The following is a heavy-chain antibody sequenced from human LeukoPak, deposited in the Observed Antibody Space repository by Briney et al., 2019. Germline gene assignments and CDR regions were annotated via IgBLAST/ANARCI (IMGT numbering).Heavy chain of an antibody. CDR1: GYTFTSYG. V-gene: IGHV1-18*01. Sequence: ASVKVSCKASGYTFTSYGISWVRQAPGQGLEWMGWISAFNGNTKYAQMFQDRLTMTTDTSTNTVYMELRSLRSDDTAVYFCARRYGGYSPYDYWGQRTLVTVSS. J-gene: IGHJ4*02. D-gene: IGHD4-23*01. CDR2: ISAFNGNT. CDR3: ARRYGGYSPYDY.